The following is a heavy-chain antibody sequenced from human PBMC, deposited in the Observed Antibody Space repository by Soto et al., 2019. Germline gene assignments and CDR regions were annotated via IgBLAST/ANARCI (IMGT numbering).Heavy chain of an antibody. V-gene: IGHV6-1*01. CDR3: ARDSDAISSSSYYYYGMDV. CDR2: TYYRSKWYN. D-gene: IGHD6-6*01. J-gene: IGHJ6*02. Sequence: KQSQTLSLTCAISGDSVSSNSAAWNWIRQSPSRGLEWLGRTYYRSKWYNDYAVSVKSRITINPDTSKNQFSLQLNSVTPEDTAVYYCARDSDAISSSSYYYYGMDVWGQGTTVTVSS. CDR1: GDSVSSNSAA.